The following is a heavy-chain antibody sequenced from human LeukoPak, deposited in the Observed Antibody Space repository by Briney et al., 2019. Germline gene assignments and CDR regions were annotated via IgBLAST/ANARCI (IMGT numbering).Heavy chain of an antibody. D-gene: IGHD2-2*01. Sequence: SVKVSCKASGGTFSSYTISWVRQAPGRGLEWMGRIIPILGIANYAQKFQGRATITADKSTSTAYMELSSLRSEDTAVYYCARAIYCSSTSCYYYYYYMDVWGKGTTVTVSS. CDR3: ARAIYCSSTSCYYYYYYMDV. CDR2: IIPILGIA. J-gene: IGHJ6*03. V-gene: IGHV1-69*02. CDR1: GGTFSSYT.